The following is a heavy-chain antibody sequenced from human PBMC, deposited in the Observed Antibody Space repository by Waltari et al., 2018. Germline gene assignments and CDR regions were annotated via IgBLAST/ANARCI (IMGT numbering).Heavy chain of an antibody. CDR1: GFTVSGNY. CDR3: ARVAAGYYFDY. Sequence: VQLVESGGGLIQPGGSLRLSCAAAGFTVSGNYMSWVRQAPGKGLGWVSVIYSGGSTYYADSVKGRFTISRDNSKNTLYLQMNSLRAEDTAVYYCARVAAGYYFDYWGQGTLVTVSS. CDR2: IYSGGST. V-gene: IGHV3-53*01. J-gene: IGHJ4*02.